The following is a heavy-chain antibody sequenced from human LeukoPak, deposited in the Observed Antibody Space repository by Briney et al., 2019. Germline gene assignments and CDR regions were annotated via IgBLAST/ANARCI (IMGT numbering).Heavy chain of an antibody. CDR1: GYNFAGSW. CDR3: ARRAVSAEYFQQ. J-gene: IGHJ1*01. CDR2: IYPGDSDI. Sequence: PGESLKISCKGSGYNFAGSWIGWVRQMPGKGLEWMGIIYPGDSDIRYSPSFQGQVTISADKSISTAYLQWSSLKASDTAIYYCARRAVSAEYFQQWGQGTLVTVSS. V-gene: IGHV5-51*01.